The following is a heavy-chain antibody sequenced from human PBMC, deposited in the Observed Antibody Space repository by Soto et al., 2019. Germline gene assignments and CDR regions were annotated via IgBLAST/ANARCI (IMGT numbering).Heavy chain of an antibody. CDR3: ARDERYYDFWSGYPAGDYYYGMEV. CDR2: IIPILGIA. Sequence: SVKVSCKASGGTFSSYTISWVRQAPGQGLEWMGRIIPILGIANYAQKFQGRVTITADKSTSTAYMELSSLRSEDTAVYYCARDERYYDFWSGYPAGDYYYGMEVWGQGTTVTVSS. D-gene: IGHD3-3*01. J-gene: IGHJ6*02. V-gene: IGHV1-69*04. CDR1: GGTFSSYT.